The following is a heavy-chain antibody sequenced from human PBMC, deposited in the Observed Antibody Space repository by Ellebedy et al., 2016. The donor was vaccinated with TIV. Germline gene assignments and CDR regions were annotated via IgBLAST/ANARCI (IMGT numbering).Heavy chain of an antibody. CDR2: INHSGST. CDR1: GGSFSGYY. D-gene: IGHD1-26*01. CDR3: ARLHSGSYSWFDP. J-gene: IGHJ5*02. V-gene: IGHV4-34*01. Sequence: SETLSLXXAVYGGSFSGYYWSWIRQPPGKGLEWIGEINHSGSTNYNPSLKSRVTISVDTSKNQFSLKLSSVTAADTAVYYCARLHSGSYSWFDPWGQGTLVTVSS.